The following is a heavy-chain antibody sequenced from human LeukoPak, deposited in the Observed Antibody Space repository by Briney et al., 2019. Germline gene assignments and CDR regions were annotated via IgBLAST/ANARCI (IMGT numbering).Heavy chain of an antibody. Sequence: GGSLRLSCETSIFVFSEYYMHWVRLAPGKGLEWVAFIRYDGSNKYYADSVKGRFTISRDNSKNTLYLQMNSLRAEDTAVYYCAKDKDIVVVPAAQGYMDVWGKGTTVTVSS. CDR3: AKDKDIVVVPAAQGYMDV. CDR1: IFVFSEYY. CDR2: IRYDGSNK. V-gene: IGHV3-30*02. J-gene: IGHJ6*03. D-gene: IGHD2-2*01.